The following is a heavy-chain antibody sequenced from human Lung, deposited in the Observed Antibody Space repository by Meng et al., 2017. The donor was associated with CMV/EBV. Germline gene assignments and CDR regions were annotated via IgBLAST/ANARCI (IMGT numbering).Heavy chain of an antibody. CDR3: ARGIKEWSYFYYHAMDV. V-gene: IGHV3-30*04. CDR2: VSYDGSHK. CDR1: GFTFSSSA. J-gene: IGHJ6*02. Sequence: SLKISXAASGFTFSSSAMHWVRQAPGKGLEWVAVVSYDGSHKYYADSVKGRFTISRDNSKNSLYLQMNSLRPEDTAVYYCARGIKEWSYFYYHAMDVWGQGXTVTVSS. D-gene: IGHD3-3*01.